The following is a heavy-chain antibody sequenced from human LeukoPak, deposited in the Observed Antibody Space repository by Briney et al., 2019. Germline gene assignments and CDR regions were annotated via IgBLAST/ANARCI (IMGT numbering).Heavy chain of an antibody. CDR3: ARGGYTSSWYISRDY. CDR2: IKQDGSEE. V-gene: IGHV3-7*01. D-gene: IGHD6-13*01. CDR1: GFTFSSYW. Sequence: PGGSLRLSCAASGFTFSSYWMSWVRQAPGKGLEWVANIKQDGSEENFVDSVTGRFTISRDNAKKSLYLQMNSLRAEDTAVYYCARGGYTSSWYISRDYWGQGTLVTVSS. J-gene: IGHJ4*02.